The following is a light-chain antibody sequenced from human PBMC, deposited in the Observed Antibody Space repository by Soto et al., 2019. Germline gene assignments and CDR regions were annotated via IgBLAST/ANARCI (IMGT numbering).Light chain of an antibody. V-gene: IGLV2-8*01. CDR3: SSYAGSNIL. CDR2: EVT. CDR1: SSDVGGYNF. Sequence: QSALTQPPSASGSPGQSVTISCAGTSSDVGGYNFVSWYQHHPGKGPKLMIYEVTKRPSGVPDRFSGSKSGNTASLTVSGLQTEDEADYYCSSYAGSNILFGGATKLTVL. J-gene: IGLJ2*01.